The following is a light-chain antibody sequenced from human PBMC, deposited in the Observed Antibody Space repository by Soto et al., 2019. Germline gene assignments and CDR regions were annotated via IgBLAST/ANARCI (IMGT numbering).Light chain of an antibody. V-gene: IGKV1-39*01. CDR1: QTISYY. CDR2: GAS. Sequence: DIQMTQSPSSLSASVGDRVTITCRASQTISYYLNWYQHKPGKAPKLLIFGASSLQSGAPSRFSGSGSETDFTLTISSLQPEDFATYYCQQSYTTPITLGQGTRLEIK. CDR3: QQSYTTPIT. J-gene: IGKJ5*01.